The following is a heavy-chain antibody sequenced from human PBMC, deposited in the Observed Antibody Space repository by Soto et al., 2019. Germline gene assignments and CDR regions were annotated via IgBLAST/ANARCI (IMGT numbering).Heavy chain of an antibody. CDR2: ISWNSGSA. CDR1: GFTFDDYA. Sequence: GGSLRLSCAASGFTFDDYAMHWVRQLPGKGLEWVSGISWNSGSAAYMDSVKGRFLISRDNAKKSLFLQMGSLRPEDTASYYCVKGLNYNFDNIGFHGWGQGTLVTVSS. CDR3: VKGLNYNFDNIGFHG. D-gene: IGHD3-22*01. J-gene: IGHJ4*02. V-gene: IGHV3-9*01.